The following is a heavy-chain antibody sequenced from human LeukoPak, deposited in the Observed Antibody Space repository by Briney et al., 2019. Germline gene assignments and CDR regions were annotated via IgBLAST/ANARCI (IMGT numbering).Heavy chain of an antibody. D-gene: IGHD1-26*01. J-gene: IGHJ4*02. CDR2: IYYTGST. Sequence: SQTLSLTCTVSGGSITNGGYYWSWIRQHPGKGLEWIGYIYYTGSTYYNPSLKSRLTISVDASKSQFSLKLTSVTAADTAVYHCARGGWELRNWGQGTLVTVSS. CDR3: ARGGWELRN. CDR1: GGSITNGGYY. V-gene: IGHV4-31*03.